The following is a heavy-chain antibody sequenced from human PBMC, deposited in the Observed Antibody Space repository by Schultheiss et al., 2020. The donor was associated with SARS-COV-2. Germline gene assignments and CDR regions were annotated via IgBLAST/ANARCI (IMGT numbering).Heavy chain of an antibody. J-gene: IGHJ6*02. Sequence: GGSLRLSCAASGFTFSSYWMHWVRQAPGKGLVWVAVIWYDGSNKYYADSVKGRFTISRDNAKNSLYLQMNSLRAEDTAVYYCAREKYSGSYYYYGMDVWGQGTTVTVSS. D-gene: IGHD1-26*01. CDR2: IWYDGSNK. CDR3: AREKYSGSYYYYGMDV. V-gene: IGHV3-33*08. CDR1: GFTFSSYW.